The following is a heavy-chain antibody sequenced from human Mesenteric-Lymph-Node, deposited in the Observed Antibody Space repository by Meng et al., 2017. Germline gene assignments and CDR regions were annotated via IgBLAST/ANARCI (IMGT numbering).Heavy chain of an antibody. J-gene: IGHJ4*02. CDR1: GFPLSNHL. V-gene: IGHV3-23*01. Sequence: GESLKISCAASGFPLSNHLMDWVRQAPGKGLEWVSAISGSGGSTYYADSVKGRFTISRDNSKNTLYLQMNSLRAEDTAVYYCAPPGLAGDNWGSFDYWGQGTRVTVDS. D-gene: IGHD7-27*01. CDR2: ISGSGGST. CDR3: APPGLAGDNWGSFDY.